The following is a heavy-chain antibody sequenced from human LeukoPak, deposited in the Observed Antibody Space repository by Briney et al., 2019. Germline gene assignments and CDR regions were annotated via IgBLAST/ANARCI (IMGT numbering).Heavy chain of an antibody. Sequence: GGSLRLSCAASGFTFSDYSMNWVRQTPGQGLEWVSSISSRSTYAYYADSVRGRFSVSRDSAKNSLFLQMDNLRVEDTAIYYCARAHIQDYTIVGLVDHWGQGTLVTVSS. V-gene: IGHV3-21*01. J-gene: IGHJ5*02. D-gene: IGHD1-26*01. CDR2: ISSRSTYA. CDR1: GFTFSDYS. CDR3: ARAHIQDYTIVGLVDH.